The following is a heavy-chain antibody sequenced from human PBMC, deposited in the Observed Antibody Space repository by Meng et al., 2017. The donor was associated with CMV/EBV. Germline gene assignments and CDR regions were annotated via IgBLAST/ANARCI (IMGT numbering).Heavy chain of an antibody. Sequence: SVQVSRQASGYTLTSYGISWVRQAPGQGLEGMGWISAYNGNTNYAQKLQGRVTMTTDTSTSTAYMELRSLRSDDTAVYYCARGTSYDFWSGYPPSSFDYWGQGTLVTVSS. J-gene: IGHJ4*02. V-gene: IGHV1-18*01. CDR2: ISAYNGNT. D-gene: IGHD3-3*01. CDR3: ARGTSYDFWSGYPPSSFDY. CDR1: GYTLTSYG.